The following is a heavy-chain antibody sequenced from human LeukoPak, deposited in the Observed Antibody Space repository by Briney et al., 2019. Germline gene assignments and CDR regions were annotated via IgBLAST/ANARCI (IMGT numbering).Heavy chain of an antibody. J-gene: IGHJ4*02. CDR3: AKLRRTVVPAPIDY. V-gene: IGHV3-23*01. CDR2: ISGIGGST. CDR1: GFTFSSYA. D-gene: IGHD2-2*01. Sequence: GGSLRLSCAASGFTFSSYAMSWVRQAPGKGLEWVSAISGIGGSTYYADPVKGRFTISRDNSKNTLYLQMNSLRAEDTAVYYCAKLRRTVVPAPIDYWGQGTLVTVSS.